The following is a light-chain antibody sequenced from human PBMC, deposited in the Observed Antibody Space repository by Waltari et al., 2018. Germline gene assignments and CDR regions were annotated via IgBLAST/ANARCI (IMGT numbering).Light chain of an antibody. Sequence: QSVLTQPPSVSAAPGQKVTISCSGSSSNIGNYFVSWYLHLPQATPKLLIYDNNKRPSGVPDRFAASKAGTSATLDITGLQIGDEADYYCATWDNSLTAVVFGGGTKLTVL. J-gene: IGLJ2*01. CDR1: SSNIGNYF. CDR2: DNN. CDR3: ATWDNSLTAVV. V-gene: IGLV1-51*01.